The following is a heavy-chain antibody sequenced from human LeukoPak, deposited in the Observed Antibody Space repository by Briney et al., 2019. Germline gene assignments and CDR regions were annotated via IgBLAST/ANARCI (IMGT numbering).Heavy chain of an antibody. CDR2: IYYSGST. V-gene: IGHV4-59*12. Sequence: PSETLSLTCTVSGGSISSYYWSWIRQPPGKGLEWIGDIYYSGSTNYNPSLMGRVAISVDTSENHISLQLTSVTAADTAVYYCAREGGPYRPLDYSGQGTLVTVSS. CDR1: GGSISSYY. J-gene: IGHJ4*02. CDR3: AREGGPYRPLDY.